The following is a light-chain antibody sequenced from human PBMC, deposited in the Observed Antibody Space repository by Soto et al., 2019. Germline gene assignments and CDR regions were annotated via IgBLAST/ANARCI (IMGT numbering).Light chain of an antibody. CDR3: QSYDSSLKVVV. Sequence: QSVLTQPPSVSGAPGQRVTISCTGSRSNIGAGYDVHWYQQLPGTAPKLLIYGNSNRPSGVPDRFSGSKSGTSASLAITGLQAEDEADYYCQSYDSSLKVVVFGGGTKLTAL. J-gene: IGLJ2*01. V-gene: IGLV1-40*01. CDR1: RSNIGAGYD. CDR2: GNS.